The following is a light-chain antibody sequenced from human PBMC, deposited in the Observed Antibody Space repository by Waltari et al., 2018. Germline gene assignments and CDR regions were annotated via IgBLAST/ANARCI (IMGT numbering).Light chain of an antibody. V-gene: IGKV1-16*02. J-gene: IGKJ4*01. CDR3: QQYNSFPPT. Sequence: DIQMTQSPSSLSPSVGDRVIITCRASQAINTFLAWFQQKPGKAPRSLIYAASTLQSGVSSNFSGSVSGTNFTLTISSLQPEDCATYYCQQYNSFPPTFGGGTRVEI. CDR1: QAINTF. CDR2: AAS.